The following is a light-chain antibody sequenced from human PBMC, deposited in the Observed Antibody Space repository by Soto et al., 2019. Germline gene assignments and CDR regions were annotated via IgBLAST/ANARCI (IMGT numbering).Light chain of an antibody. CDR3: QEYNNWPL. Sequence: ETVMTQSPATLSVSPGERATLSCRASQSVSSNLAWYQQKPDQAPRLLVYGVSTRATGIPARFSGSGSGTEITLTISSLQSEDFAVYFCQEYNNWPLFGQGTKVEIK. V-gene: IGKV3-15*01. J-gene: IGKJ1*01. CDR1: QSVSSN. CDR2: GVS.